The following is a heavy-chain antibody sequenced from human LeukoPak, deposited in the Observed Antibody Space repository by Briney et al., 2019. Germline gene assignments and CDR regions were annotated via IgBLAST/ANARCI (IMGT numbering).Heavy chain of an antibody. J-gene: IGHJ4*02. CDR1: GFTFDDYA. V-gene: IGHV3-66*01. Sequence: QPGGSLRLSCAASGFTFDDYAMHWVRQAPGKGLEWVSVIYSGGSTYYADSVKGRFTISRDNSKNTLYLQMNSLRAEDTAVYYCARDQQGIATYPHWGQGTLVTVSS. D-gene: IGHD2-15*01. CDR3: ARDQQGIATYPH. CDR2: IYSGGST.